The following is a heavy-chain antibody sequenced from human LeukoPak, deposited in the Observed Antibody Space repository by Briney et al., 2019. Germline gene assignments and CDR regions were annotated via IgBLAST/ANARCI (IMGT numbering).Heavy chain of an antibody. CDR1: GGSISSYY. J-gene: IGHJ6*03. V-gene: IGHV4-4*07. Sequence: SETLSLTCTVSGGSISSYYWSWIRQHAGKGLEWIGRIYTSGSTNYNPSLKSRVTMSVDTSKNQFSLKLSSVTAADTAVYYCARVAAIPHYYYYYYMDVWGKGTTVTVSS. CDR2: IYTSGST. CDR3: ARVAAIPHYYYYYYMDV. D-gene: IGHD6-25*01.